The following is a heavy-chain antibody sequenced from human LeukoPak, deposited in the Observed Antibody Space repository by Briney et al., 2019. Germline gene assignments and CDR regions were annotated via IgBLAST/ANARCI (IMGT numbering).Heavy chain of an antibody. CDR3: AMIRGSSGYPPIDY. D-gene: IGHD3-22*01. J-gene: IGHJ4*02. CDR1: GGTFSSYA. V-gene: IGHV1-69*04. CDR2: IIPILGIA. Sequence: GSSVKVSCKASGGTFSSYAISWVRQAPGQGLEWMGRIIPILGIANYARKFQGRVTITADKSTSTAYMELSSLRSEDTAVYYCAMIRGSSGYPPIDYWGQGTLVTVSS.